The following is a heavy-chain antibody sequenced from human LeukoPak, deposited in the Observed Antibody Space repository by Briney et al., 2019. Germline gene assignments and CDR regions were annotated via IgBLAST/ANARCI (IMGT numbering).Heavy chain of an antibody. D-gene: IGHD1-26*01. CDR1: GASIGSYY. CDR2: IYYTGST. V-gene: IGHV4-59*01. CDR3: ARDLVGASYLDY. J-gene: IGHJ4*02. Sequence: SETLSLTCIVSGASIGSYYWNWIRQSPGRGLEWIGYIYYTGSTTYNPSLKSRVTISVDTSKNQFSLRLSSVTAADTAVYYRARDLVGASYLDYWGQGTLVTVSS.